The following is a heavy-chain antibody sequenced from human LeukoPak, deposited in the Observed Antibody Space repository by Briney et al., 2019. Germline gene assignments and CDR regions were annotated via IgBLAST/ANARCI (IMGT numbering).Heavy chain of an antibody. D-gene: IGHD3-3*01. CDR1: GGSFSGYY. J-gene: IGHJ4*02. V-gene: IGHV4-34*01. Sequence: SETLSLTCAVYGGSFSGYYWSWIRQPPGKGLEWIGEINHSGSTNYNPSLKSRVTISVDTSKNQFSLKLSSVTAADTAVYYCASGTTYYDFWSGYPLFDYWGQGTLVTVSS. CDR3: ASGTTYYDFWSGYPLFDY. CDR2: INHSGST.